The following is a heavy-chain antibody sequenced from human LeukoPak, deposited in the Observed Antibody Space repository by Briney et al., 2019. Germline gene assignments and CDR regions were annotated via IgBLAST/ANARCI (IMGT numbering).Heavy chain of an antibody. CDR3: ASSRGYDVGGYFDY. CDR2: INAGNDNT. Sequence: GASVKVSCKASGYTFTTYTIHWVRQAPGQRLEWMGCINAGNDNTKYSQKFQDRVTITRDTSASTAYMELSSLRSEDTAVYYCASSRGYDVGGYFDYWGQGTLVTVSS. V-gene: IGHV1-3*01. J-gene: IGHJ4*02. D-gene: IGHD5-12*01. CDR1: GYTFTTYT.